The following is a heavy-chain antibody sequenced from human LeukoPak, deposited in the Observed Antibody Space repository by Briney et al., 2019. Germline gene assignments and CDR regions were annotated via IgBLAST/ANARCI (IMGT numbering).Heavy chain of an antibody. J-gene: IGHJ5*02. CDR1: GFSLSTSGVG. CDR3: AHRPLQTKLEYTWFDP. D-gene: IGHD2/OR15-2a*01. CDR2: IYWNDDK. V-gene: IGHV2-5*01. Sequence: SGPTLLKPTQTLTLTFTFSGFSLSTSGVGVGWIRQPPGKALDCLALIYWNDDKRYSPSLKSRLTITKDTSKNQVVLTMTNMAPVDTATYYCAHRPLQTKLEYTWFDPWGKGTLVTVSS.